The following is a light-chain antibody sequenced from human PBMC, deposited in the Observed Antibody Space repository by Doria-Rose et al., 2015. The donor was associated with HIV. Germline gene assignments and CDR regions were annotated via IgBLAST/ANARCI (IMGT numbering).Light chain of an antibody. V-gene: IGKV3-20*01. CDR1: QSFSSTY. CDR3: HQYGTSWT. J-gene: IGKJ1*01. CDR2: DGS. Sequence: EIVLTQSPGTLPLSPGERATLSCRASQSFSSTYLAWYQQKPGQAPSLLIYDGSTRATGIPDRFSASGPGTDFTLTINRLEPEDFALYYCHQYGTSWTFGQGTKVEI.